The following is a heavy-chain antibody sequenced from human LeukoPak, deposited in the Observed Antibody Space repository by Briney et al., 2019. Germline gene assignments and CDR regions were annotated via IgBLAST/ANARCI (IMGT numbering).Heavy chain of an antibody. CDR1: GYTFTSYG. J-gene: IGHJ4*02. Sequence: GASVTVSCKASGYTFTSYGISWVRQAPGQGLEWMGWISAYNGNTNYAQKLQGRVTMTTDTSTSTAYMELRSLRSDDTAVYYCARDRLAYCGGDCYWTGDYWGQGTLVTVSS. D-gene: IGHD2-21*02. V-gene: IGHV1-18*01. CDR2: ISAYNGNT. CDR3: ARDRLAYCGGDCYWTGDY.